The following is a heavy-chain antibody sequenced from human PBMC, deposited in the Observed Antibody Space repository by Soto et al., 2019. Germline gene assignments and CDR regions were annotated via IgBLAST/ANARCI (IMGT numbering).Heavy chain of an antibody. Sequence: SETPSLPCTVSGGSLRRGRYYWGWVRQPPGKGLEWIGYIYYSGSTNYNPSLKSRVTISVDTSKNQFSLKLSSVTAADTAVYYCAREITIYGMDVWGQGTTVTVSS. CDR2: IYYSGST. CDR1: GGSLRRGRYY. D-gene: IGHD3-10*01. CDR3: AREITIYGMDV. V-gene: IGHV4-61*01. J-gene: IGHJ6*02.